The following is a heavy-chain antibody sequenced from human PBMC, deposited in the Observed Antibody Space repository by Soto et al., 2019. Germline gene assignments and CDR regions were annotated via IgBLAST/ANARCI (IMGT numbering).Heavy chain of an antibody. CDR1: GFTFTSSA. V-gene: IGHV1-58*02. CDR2: IVVGSGNT. D-gene: IGHD6-13*01. J-gene: IGHJ4*02. CDR3: AREQQLALDY. Sequence: ASVKVSCKASGFTFTSSAMQWVRQARGQRLEWIGWIVVGSGNTNYAQKLQGRVTMTTDTSTSTAYMELRSLRSDDTAVYYCAREQQLALDYWGQGTLVTVSS.